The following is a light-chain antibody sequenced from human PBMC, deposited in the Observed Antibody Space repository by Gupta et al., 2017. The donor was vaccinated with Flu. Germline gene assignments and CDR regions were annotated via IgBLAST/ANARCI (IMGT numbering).Light chain of an antibody. J-gene: IGLJ2*01. CDR1: SSDVGGYNC. CDR2: EVT. V-gene: IGLV2-14*01. Sequence: QSALTQPASVSGSPGQSITISCTGTSSDVGGYNCVSWYQQHPGKAPKLMIYEVTNRPSGVSNRFSGSKSGNTASLTISGRQAEDGADYYCSSCTSSSTLVFGGGTKLTVL. CDR3: SSCTSSSTLV.